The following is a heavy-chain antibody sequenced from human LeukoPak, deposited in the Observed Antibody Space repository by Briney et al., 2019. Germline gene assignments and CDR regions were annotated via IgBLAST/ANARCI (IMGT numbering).Heavy chain of an antibody. D-gene: IGHD3-10*01. Sequence: ASVKVSCKASGYTFTSYYMHWVRQAPGQGLEWMGIINPSGGSTSYAQKFQGRVTMTRDMSTSTVYMELSSLRSEDTAVYYCARVIWDGSGSYFPRYYYYYMDVWGKGTTVTVSS. J-gene: IGHJ6*03. CDR3: ARVIWDGSGSYFPRYYYYYMDV. CDR2: INPSGGST. CDR1: GYTFTSYY. V-gene: IGHV1-46*01.